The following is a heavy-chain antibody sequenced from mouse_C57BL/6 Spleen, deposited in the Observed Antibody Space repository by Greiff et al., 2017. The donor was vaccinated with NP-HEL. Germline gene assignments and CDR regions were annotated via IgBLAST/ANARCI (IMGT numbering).Heavy chain of an antibody. D-gene: IGHD2-5*01. J-gene: IGHJ3*01. CDR3: ARSEYSTYEGFAY. V-gene: IGHV1-26*01. CDR2: INPNNGGT. CDR1: GYTFTDYY. Sequence: EVQLHQSGPELVKPGASVKISCKASGYTFTDYYMNWVKQSPGKSLEWIGDINPNNGGTSYNQKFKGKATLTVDKSSSTAYMGLRSLTSEDSAVYYCARSEYSTYEGFAYWGQGTLVTVSA.